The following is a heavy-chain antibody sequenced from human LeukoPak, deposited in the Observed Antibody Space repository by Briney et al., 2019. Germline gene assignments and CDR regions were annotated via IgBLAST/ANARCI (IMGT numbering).Heavy chain of an antibody. CDR1: GDSITSDSYY. V-gene: IGHV4-38-2*02. CDR3: ARVKAGDRTRGSGSRKGDYFDY. D-gene: IGHD1-26*01. CDR2: IYHSGST. J-gene: IGHJ4*02. Sequence: SETLSLTCTVSGDSITSDSYYWGWIRQPPGKGLEWIGSIYHSGSTYYNPSLKSRVTISVDTSKNQFSLKLSSVTAADTAVYYCARVKAGDRTRGSGSRKGDYFDYWGQGTLVTVSS.